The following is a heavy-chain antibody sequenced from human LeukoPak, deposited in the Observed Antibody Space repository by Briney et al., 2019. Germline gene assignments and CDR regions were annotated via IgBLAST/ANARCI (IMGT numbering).Heavy chain of an antibody. CDR3: ARGSTCGGDCYSPRWFDP. D-gene: IGHD2-21*02. Sequence: SETLSLTCAVYGGSFSGYYWSWIRQPPGKGLEWIGEINHSGSTNYNPSLKSRVTISVDTSKNQFSLKLSSVTAADTAVYYCARGSTCGGDCYSPRWFDPWGQGTLVTVSS. V-gene: IGHV4-34*01. J-gene: IGHJ5*02. CDR1: GGSFSGYY. CDR2: INHSGST.